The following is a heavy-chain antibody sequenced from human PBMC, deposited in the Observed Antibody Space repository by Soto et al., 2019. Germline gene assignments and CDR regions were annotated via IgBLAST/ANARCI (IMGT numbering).Heavy chain of an antibody. Sequence: ASVKVSCKVSGYTLTELSMHWVRQAPGKGLEWMGGFDPEDGETIYAQKFQGRVTMTEDTSTDTAYMELSSLRSEDTAVYYCARYGYSYHTYYYGMDVWGQGTTVTVSS. CDR2: FDPEDGET. CDR3: ARYGYSYHTYYYGMDV. D-gene: IGHD5-18*01. CDR1: GYTLTELS. J-gene: IGHJ6*02. V-gene: IGHV1-24*01.